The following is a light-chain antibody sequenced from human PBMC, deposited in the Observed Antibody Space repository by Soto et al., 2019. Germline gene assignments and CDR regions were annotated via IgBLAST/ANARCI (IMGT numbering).Light chain of an antibody. CDR3: CSNAAGSTYV. Sequence: QSAMTQPTSVSGSPGHSITISCTGTSSDVGSHNLVSWYQQYPGKAPKLIIFEASKRPSGVSNRFSGSKSGSTASLTISGLQDEEEADYYCCSNAAGSTYVFGTGTKVTVL. J-gene: IGLJ1*01. V-gene: IGLV2-23*01. CDR2: EAS. CDR1: SSDVGSHNL.